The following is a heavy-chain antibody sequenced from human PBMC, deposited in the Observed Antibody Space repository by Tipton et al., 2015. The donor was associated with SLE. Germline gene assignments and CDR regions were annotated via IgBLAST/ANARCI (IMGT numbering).Heavy chain of an antibody. J-gene: IGHJ4*02. Sequence: RSLRLSCAASGFTFGNYGMHWVRQAPGKGLEWVAVTSYDGNIEFYGDSVKGRFTISRDNSKNALFLQMNSLRVDDTAIYYCAKAALMTGPFDSWGQGTQVTVSS. CDR2: TSYDGNIE. D-gene: IGHD3-9*01. V-gene: IGHV3-30*18. CDR1: GFTFGNYG. CDR3: AKAALMTGPFDS.